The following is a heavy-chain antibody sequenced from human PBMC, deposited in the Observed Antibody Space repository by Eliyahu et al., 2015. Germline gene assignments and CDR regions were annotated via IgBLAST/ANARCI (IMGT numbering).Heavy chain of an antibody. J-gene: IGHJ4*02. V-gene: IGHV4-39*02. D-gene: IGHD1-26*01. CDR3: ASPRGGWELLPFDY. CDR1: GGSISSIGYY. Sequence: QLQLQESGPGLVKPSETLSLTCTVSGGSISSIGYYWGWLRQPPGKGLGGVGEFRLRWAPHHQPSPQRRVTLSVDTSKNHFSLILTSVTAADTAMYYCASPRGGWELLPFDYWGQGTLVTVSS. CDR2: RLRWAP.